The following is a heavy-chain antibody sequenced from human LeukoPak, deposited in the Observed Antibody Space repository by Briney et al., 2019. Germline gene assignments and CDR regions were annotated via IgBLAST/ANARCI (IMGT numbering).Heavy chain of an antibody. CDR1: GFTFSSYA. Sequence: PGGSLRLSCAASGFTFSSYAMHWVRQAPGKGLEWVAVISYDGSNKYYADSVKGRFTISRDNSKNTLYLQMNSLRAEDTAVYYCARSAGIYGSGSHMTDWGQGTLVTVSS. J-gene: IGHJ4*02. V-gene: IGHV3-30-3*01. D-gene: IGHD3-10*01. CDR3: ARSAGIYGSGSHMTD. CDR2: ISYDGSNK.